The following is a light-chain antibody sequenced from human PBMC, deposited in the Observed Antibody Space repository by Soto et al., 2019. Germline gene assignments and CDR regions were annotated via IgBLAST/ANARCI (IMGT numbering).Light chain of an antibody. J-gene: IGLJ2*01. CDR1: SSNIGSNT. V-gene: IGLV1-44*01. Sequence: QPVLTQPPSASGTPGQRVTISCSGSSSNIGSNTVNWYHHLPGTAPKLLIYTNNQRPSGVPDRFSGSKSGTSASLAISGLQSEDEADYYCAAWDDSLNGVIFGGGTKVTVL. CDR3: AAWDDSLNGVI. CDR2: TNN.